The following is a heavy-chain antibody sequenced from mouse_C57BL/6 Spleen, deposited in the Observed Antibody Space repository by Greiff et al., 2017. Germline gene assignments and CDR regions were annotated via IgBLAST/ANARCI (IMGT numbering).Heavy chain of an antibody. D-gene: IGHD2-4*01. CDR1: GYAFSSSW. V-gene: IGHV1-82*01. J-gene: IGHJ3*02. Sequence: VQLQESGPELVKPGASVKISCKASGYAFSSSWMNWVKQRPGKGLEWIGRIYPGDGDTNYNGKFKGKATLTADKSSSTAYMQLSSLTSEDSAVYFCANYYSLAWWGQGTLVTVSA. CDR2: IYPGDGDT. CDR3: ANYYSLAW.